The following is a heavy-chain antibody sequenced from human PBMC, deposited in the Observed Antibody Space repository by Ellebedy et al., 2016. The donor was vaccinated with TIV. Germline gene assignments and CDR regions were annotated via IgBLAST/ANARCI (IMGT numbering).Heavy chain of an antibody. Sequence: PGGSLRLSCKSFGYNFATHWIAWVRQMPGKGLEWMGIIFPGDSDIRYSPSFQGQVTISADKSITTAYLQWSSLKASDTAIYYCAKKSGYHFDYWGQGTLVTVSS. J-gene: IGHJ4*02. CDR1: GYNFATHW. CDR2: IFPGDSDI. D-gene: IGHD3-3*01. CDR3: AKKSGYHFDY. V-gene: IGHV5-51*01.